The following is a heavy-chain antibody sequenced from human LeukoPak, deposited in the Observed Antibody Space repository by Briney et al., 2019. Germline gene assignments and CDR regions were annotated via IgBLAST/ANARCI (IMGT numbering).Heavy chain of an antibody. CDR1: GDSVSSNSAA. D-gene: IGHD2-15*01. CDR3: ARGWGYCSGGSCHVFDS. Sequence: SQTLSLTCALSGDSVSSNSAAWNWIRQSPSRGLEWLGRTYYRSKWYNDYAVSVRSRITVKVDTSKNRFSLQLNSVTPEDTALYYCARGWGYCSGGSCHVFDSWGQGTLVSVSS. V-gene: IGHV6-1*01. J-gene: IGHJ4*02. CDR2: TYYRSKWYN.